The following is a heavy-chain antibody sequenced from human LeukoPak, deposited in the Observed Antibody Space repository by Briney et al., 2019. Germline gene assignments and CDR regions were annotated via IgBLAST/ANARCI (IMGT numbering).Heavy chain of an antibody. V-gene: IGHV3-53*01. D-gene: IGHD5-12*01. J-gene: IGHJ4*02. CDR3: ARDSDSGYGPFAS. CDR2: IHSGGTT. CDR1: GFTVSNNY. Sequence: PGGSLRLSCAASGFTVSNNYMSWVRQAPGKGLEWVSVIHSGGTTNYADSVQGRFTISRGNSKTTVYLHMNSLRAEDTAVHYCARDSDSGYGPFASWGQGTLVTVSS.